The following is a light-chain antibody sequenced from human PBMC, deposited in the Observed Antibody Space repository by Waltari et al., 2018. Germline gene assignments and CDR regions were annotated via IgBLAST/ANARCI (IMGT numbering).Light chain of an antibody. CDR1: QTISNW. J-gene: IGKJ1*01. CDR3: HQYNAYPWT. Sequence: DVQITESPSTLSASVGDGVTITCRASQTISNWLAWYQQKPGKAPTLLIYKASSLQGGVPSRFSGSGSGAEFTLTISSLQPDDFATYYCHQYNAYPWTFGQGTKVEIK. V-gene: IGKV1-5*03. CDR2: KAS.